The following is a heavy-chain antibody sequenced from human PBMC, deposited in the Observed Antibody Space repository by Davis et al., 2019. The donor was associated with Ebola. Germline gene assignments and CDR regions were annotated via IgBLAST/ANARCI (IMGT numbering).Heavy chain of an antibody. CDR1: GGTVSSGSYY. J-gene: IGHJ5*02. V-gene: IGHV4-61*01. CDR2: ISYSAST. D-gene: IGHD3-10*01. CDR3: AGDLKGRWFDP. Sequence: SETLSLTCTVSGGTVSSGSYYWSRIRQPPGKGLEWIGYISYSASTNYNPSLKSRATISVDTYKNQFSLKLSSVTAADTAVYYCAGDLKGRWFDPWGQGTLVTVSS.